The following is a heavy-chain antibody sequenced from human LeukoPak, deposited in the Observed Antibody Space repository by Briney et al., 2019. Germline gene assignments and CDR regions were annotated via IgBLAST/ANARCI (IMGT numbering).Heavy chain of an antibody. D-gene: IGHD1-1*01. CDR1: GDSVSIYY. Sequence: PSETLSLTCTVSGDSVSIYYWSCIRQPPGKGLEWIGYIYYRGNTNYNPSLKSRVTMAVDTSKNQFSLKVSSVTAADTAVYYCARAGNNWSFDYWGQGTLVTVSS. CDR2: IYYRGNT. V-gene: IGHV4-59*02. CDR3: ARAGNNWSFDY. J-gene: IGHJ4*02.